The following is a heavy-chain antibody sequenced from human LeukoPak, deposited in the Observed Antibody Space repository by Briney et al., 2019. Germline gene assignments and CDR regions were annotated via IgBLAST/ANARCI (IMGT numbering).Heavy chain of an antibody. D-gene: IGHD6-13*01. CDR3: AREAGSSSWSYYYYYYGMDV. CDR2: INAGNGNT. V-gene: IGHV1-3*01. CDR1: GYTFTSYA. Sequence: ASVKVSCKASGYTFTSYAMHWVRQAPGQRLEWMGWINAGNGNTKYSQKFQGSVTITRDTSASTAYMELSSLRSEDTAVYYCAREAGSSSWSYYYYYYGMDVWGQGTTVTVSS. J-gene: IGHJ6*02.